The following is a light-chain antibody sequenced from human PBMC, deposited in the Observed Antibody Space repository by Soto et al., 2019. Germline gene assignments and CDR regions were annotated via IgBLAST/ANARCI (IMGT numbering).Light chain of an antibody. J-gene: IGKJ2*01. Sequence: DIQVTQSPSSLSASVGDRVTITCRASQSIRTYLNWYQQRPGKPPKLLIHTASTLQSGVPSRFSGSGSGTDFTLTISSLQPDDFATYYCQQSYSTLNIFGQGTKLEIK. CDR3: QQSYSTLNI. CDR1: QSIRTY. CDR2: TAS. V-gene: IGKV1-39*01.